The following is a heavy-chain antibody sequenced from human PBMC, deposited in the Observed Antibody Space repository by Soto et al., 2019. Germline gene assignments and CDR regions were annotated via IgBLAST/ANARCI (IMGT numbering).Heavy chain of an antibody. J-gene: IGHJ6*03. CDR1: GGSISSYY. V-gene: IGHV4-59*01. D-gene: IGHD2-15*01. CDR3: ARSYRRYCSGGSCYSYYYYYMDV. CDR2: IYYSGST. Sequence: QVQLQESGPGLVKPSETLSLTCTVSGGSISSYYWSWIRQPPGKGLEWIGYIYYSGSTNYNPSLRCRVTISVDTSKVQFSLKLSSVTAADTAVYYCARSYRRYCSGGSCYSYYYYYMDVWGKGTTVTVSS.